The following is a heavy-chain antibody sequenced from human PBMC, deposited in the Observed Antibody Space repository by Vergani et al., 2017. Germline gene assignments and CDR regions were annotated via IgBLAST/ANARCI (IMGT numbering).Heavy chain of an antibody. CDR2: IDPSDSYT. CDR3: AGQVAVAGKWWGPYYYYGMDV. Sequence: EVQLVQSGAEVKKPGESLRISCTGSGYSFTSYWISWVRQMPGKGLEWMGRIDPSDSYTNYSPSFQGHVTISADKSISTAYLQWSSLKASDTAMYYCAGQVAVAGKWWGPYYYYGMDVWGQGTTVTVSS. J-gene: IGHJ6*02. V-gene: IGHV5-10-1*01. D-gene: IGHD6-19*01. CDR1: GYSFTSYW.